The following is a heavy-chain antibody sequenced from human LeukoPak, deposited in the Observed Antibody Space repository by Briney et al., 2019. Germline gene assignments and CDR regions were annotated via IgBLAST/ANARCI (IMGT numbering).Heavy chain of an antibody. Sequence: GGSLRLSCAAAGFTFSTYGMTWVRQAPGKGLEWVANIKPDGSEKYYVDSVKGRFTISRDNAKNSLHLRMNSLRAEDTAVYYCARGRSGYYNFDYWGQGTLVTVSS. CDR3: ARGRSGYYNFDY. CDR1: GFTFSTYG. CDR2: IKPDGSEK. J-gene: IGHJ4*02. D-gene: IGHD3-3*01. V-gene: IGHV3-7*01.